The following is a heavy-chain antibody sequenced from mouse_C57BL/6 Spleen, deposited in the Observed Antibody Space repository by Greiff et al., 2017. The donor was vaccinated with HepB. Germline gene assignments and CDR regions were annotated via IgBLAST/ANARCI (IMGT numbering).Heavy chain of an antibody. Sequence: EVQLVESGGGLVQPKGSLKLSCAASGFSFNTYAMNWVRQAPGKGLEWVARIRSKSNNYATYYADSVKDRFTISRDDSESMLYLQMNNLKTEDTAMYYCVRHLPRHYYAMDYWGQGTSVTVSS. CDR3: VRHLPRHYYAMDY. CDR2: IRSKSNNYAT. V-gene: IGHV10-1*01. J-gene: IGHJ4*01. CDR1: GFSFNTYA.